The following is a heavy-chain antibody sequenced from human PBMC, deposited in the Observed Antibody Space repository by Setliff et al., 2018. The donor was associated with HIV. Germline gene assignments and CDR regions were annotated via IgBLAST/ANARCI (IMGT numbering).Heavy chain of an antibody. CDR1: GFNLSDYW. CDR3: ARKAASLDY. J-gene: IGHJ4*02. Sequence: LRLSCAVSGFNLSDYWMSWVRQAPGKGLEWVANIKEDGNMKNYVDAVKGRFTISRDNAKNSLHLQMNSLKVEDTAVYYCARKAASLDYWGQGTLVTVSS. D-gene: IGHD6-25*01. V-gene: IGHV3-7*01. CDR2: IKEDGNMK.